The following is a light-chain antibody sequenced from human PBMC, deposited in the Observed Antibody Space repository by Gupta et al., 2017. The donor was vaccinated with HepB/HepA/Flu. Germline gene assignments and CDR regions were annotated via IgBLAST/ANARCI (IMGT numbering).Light chain of an antibody. Sequence: EIVLTQSPGTLSLSPGDTATLACRASQSVSSSYLAWYQQRPGQAPRLLIYAASSRDTGIPDRFSGSGSGTDFTLTISRLEPEDFAVYYCQQYGSSPLFTFGPGTKVDVK. J-gene: IGKJ3*01. CDR2: AAS. V-gene: IGKV3-20*01. CDR3: QQYGSSPLFT. CDR1: QSVSSSY.